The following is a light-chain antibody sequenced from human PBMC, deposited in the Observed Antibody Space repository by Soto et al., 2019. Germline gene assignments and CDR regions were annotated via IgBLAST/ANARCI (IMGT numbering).Light chain of an antibody. CDR1: QSVSSTY. J-gene: IGKJ5*01. V-gene: IGKV3-20*01. CDR2: GSS. Sequence: EIVFTQSPCTLSLSPEERVALSCSASQSVSSTYLIWYQQKPGQAPRLLVYGSSNRATGIPDRFSGSGSVRDFTLTIDRLESEDSAVYYCQQYDDSSVIFGQGTRLEIK. CDR3: QQYDDSSVI.